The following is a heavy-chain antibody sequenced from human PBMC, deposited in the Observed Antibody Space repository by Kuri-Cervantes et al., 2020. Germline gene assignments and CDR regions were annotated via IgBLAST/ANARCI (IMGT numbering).Heavy chain of an antibody. CDR3: ARDSGSFSRNFFNY. Sequence: GSLRLSCTLSGGSISSYYRSWIRQPPGKGLEWNGYIYYSGSTNYNPSLKSRVTMSVDTSKNQFSLRLSSVTAADTAIYFCARDSGSFSRNFFNYWGQGTLVTVSS. J-gene: IGHJ4*02. CDR2: IYYSGST. D-gene: IGHD1-26*01. V-gene: IGHV4-59*01. CDR1: GGSISSYY.